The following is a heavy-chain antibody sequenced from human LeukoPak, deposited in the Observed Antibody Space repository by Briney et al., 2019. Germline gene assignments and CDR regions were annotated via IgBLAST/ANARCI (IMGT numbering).Heavy chain of an antibody. CDR2: ISAYNGNT. Sequence: GASVKVSCKASGYTFTSYGISWVRQAPGQGLEWMGWISAYNGNTNYAQKLQGRVTMTTDTSTSTAYMELRGLRSDDTAVYYCARGGDYYDSSGGAFDIWGQGTMVTVSS. V-gene: IGHV1-18*01. CDR3: ARGGDYYDSSGGAFDI. CDR1: GYTFTSYG. D-gene: IGHD3-22*01. J-gene: IGHJ3*02.